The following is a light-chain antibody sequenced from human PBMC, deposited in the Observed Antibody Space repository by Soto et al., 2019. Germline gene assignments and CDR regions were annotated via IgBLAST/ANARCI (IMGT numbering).Light chain of an antibody. CDR1: QSIGYY. CDR2: DAS. Sequence: ETVLTQSPDTLSLSPGERATLSCRASQSIGYYLAWYQQKPGQAPRLLIYDASNRATGIPARFSGSGSGTDFTLTISSLEPEDFAVYYCQQRSNWLTFGGGTKVEIK. CDR3: QQRSNWLT. V-gene: IGKV3-11*01. J-gene: IGKJ4*01.